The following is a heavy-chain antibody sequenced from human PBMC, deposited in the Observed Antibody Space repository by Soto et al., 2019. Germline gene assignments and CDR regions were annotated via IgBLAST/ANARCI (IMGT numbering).Heavy chain of an antibody. CDR2: MSSDGAQV. Sequence: QVQLVESGGGVVQPGRSLRLSCAASGFTFSGFAMHWVRKAPGPGLEGVAVMSSDGAQVYYANSMNGRFTIARDNSKNALYLQMAGLRSEDPAVYFCEREHYYVGVYHVWGAFDLWGRGTMVTVSS. J-gene: IGHJ3*01. CDR1: GFTFSGFA. V-gene: IGHV3-30*04. CDR3: EREHYYVGVYHVWGAFDL. D-gene: IGHD3-16*01.